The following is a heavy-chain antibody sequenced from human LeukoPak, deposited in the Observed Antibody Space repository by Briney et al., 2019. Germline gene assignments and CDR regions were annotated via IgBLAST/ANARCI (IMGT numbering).Heavy chain of an antibody. CDR3: ARDSLRVWGSYGY. V-gene: IGHV1-46*01. CDR2: INPSGGST. Sequence: ASVKVSCKASGYTFTSYYMHWVRQAPGQGLEWMGIINPSGGSTSYAQKFQGRVTMTRDTSKNQFSLKLSSVTAADTAVYYCARDSLRVWGSYGYWGQGTLVTVSS. J-gene: IGHJ4*02. D-gene: IGHD3-16*01. CDR1: GYTFTSYY.